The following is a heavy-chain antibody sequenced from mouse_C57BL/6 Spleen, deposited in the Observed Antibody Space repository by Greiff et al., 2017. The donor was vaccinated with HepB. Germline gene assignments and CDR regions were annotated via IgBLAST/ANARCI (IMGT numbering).Heavy chain of an antibody. V-gene: IGHV1-85*01. CDR2: IYPRDGST. Sequence: QVHVKQSGPELVKPGASVKLSCKASGYTFTSYDINWVKQRPGQGLEWIGWIYPRDGSTKYNEKFKGKATLTVDTSSSTAYMELHSLTSEDSAVYFCARDSSGYENAMDYWGQGTSVTVSS. D-gene: IGHD3-2*02. CDR1: GYTFTSYD. J-gene: IGHJ4*01. CDR3: ARDSSGYENAMDY.